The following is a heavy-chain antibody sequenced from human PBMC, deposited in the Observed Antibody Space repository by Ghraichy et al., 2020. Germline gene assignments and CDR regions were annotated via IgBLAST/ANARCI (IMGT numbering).Heavy chain of an antibody. D-gene: IGHD1-26*01. Sequence: TLSLTCTVSGDSISSYYWSWIRQPPGKELEWIGYIYYSGSTNYNPSLKSRVTISIDTSKNQFYLKLSSVTAADTAVYYCARDLGSLGSYYGYAFWGQGTLVTVSS. CDR1: GDSISSYY. CDR2: IYYSGST. CDR3: ARDLGSLGSYYGYAF. J-gene: IGHJ4*02. V-gene: IGHV4-59*01.